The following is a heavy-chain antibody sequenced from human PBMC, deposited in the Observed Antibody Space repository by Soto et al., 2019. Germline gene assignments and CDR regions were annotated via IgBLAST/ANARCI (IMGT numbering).Heavy chain of an antibody. Sequence: QVQRQESGPGLVKPSGTLSLTCAVSGGSISSSHWWTWVRQSPGKGLEYIGEISHSGTSNSNPSLKSRVTLSVDKSKNHFSLTLTSVTAADTAVYYCARVVLTITRGAFDAWGQGTLVIVSS. V-gene: IGHV4-4*02. CDR1: GGSISSSHW. J-gene: IGHJ3*01. CDR2: ISHSGTS. D-gene: IGHD3-9*01. CDR3: ARVVLTITRGAFDA.